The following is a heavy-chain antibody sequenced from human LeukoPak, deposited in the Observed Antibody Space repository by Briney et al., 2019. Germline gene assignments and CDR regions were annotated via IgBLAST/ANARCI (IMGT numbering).Heavy chain of an antibody. V-gene: IGHV3-7*01. Sequence: GGSLRLSCAVSGLTFSSSWMDWVRQAPGKGPEWVASINPDGNKKYSADSVKGRFTISRDNAENSLYLQMNSLRVEDTAFYYCARDLAYSRLDYWGQGMLVTVSS. CDR3: ARDLAYSRLDY. CDR2: INPDGNKK. CDR1: GLTFSSSW. J-gene: IGHJ4*02. D-gene: IGHD5-18*01.